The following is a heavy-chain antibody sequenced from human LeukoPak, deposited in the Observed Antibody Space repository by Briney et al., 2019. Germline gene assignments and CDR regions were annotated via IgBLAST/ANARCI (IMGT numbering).Heavy chain of an antibody. Sequence: GGSLRLSCAASGFTFSSYAMNWVRQAPGKGLEWVSSISDSGGSTYYADSVKGRSTFSRDNSKNTLYLQMNSLRAEDTAVYYCAKDPGVYGSGSYPTYFDYWGQGTLVTVSS. J-gene: IGHJ4*02. CDR2: ISDSGGST. CDR3: AKDPGVYGSGSYPTYFDY. CDR1: GFTFSSYA. D-gene: IGHD3-10*01. V-gene: IGHV3-23*01.